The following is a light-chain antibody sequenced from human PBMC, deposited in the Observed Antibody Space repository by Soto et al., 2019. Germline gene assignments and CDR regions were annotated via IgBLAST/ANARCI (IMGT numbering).Light chain of an antibody. V-gene: IGLV1-40*01. CDR3: QSYDSSLSGSGV. J-gene: IGLJ1*01. CDR2: GNN. Sequence: QSVLTQPPSVSGAPGQRITISCTGSSSNIGAGYDVHWYQQLPGTAPKLLIYGNNNRPSGVPDRFSGSKSGTSASLAITGLQAEDEADHYCQSYDSSLSGSGVFGTGTKVTVL. CDR1: SSNIGAGYD.